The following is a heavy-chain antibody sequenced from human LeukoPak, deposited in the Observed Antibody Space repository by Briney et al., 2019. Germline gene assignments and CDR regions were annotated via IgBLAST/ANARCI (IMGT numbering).Heavy chain of an antibody. V-gene: IGHV1-18*01. CDR1: GYTFTYYV. D-gene: IGHD6-13*01. J-gene: IGHJ4*02. Sequence: GASVKVSCKTSGYTFTYYVISWVRQAPVQGREWMGWVNAYNGNTNDAQKFQGRVTMTKDTYTSTAYMELRSLRSDDTAVYYCARGAQPYDYWGQGTLVSVSS. CDR3: ARGAQPYDY. CDR2: VNAYNGNT.